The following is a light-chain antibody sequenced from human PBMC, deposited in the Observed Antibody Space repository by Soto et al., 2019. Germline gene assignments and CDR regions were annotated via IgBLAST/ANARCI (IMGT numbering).Light chain of an antibody. CDR2: GAS. CDR3: QQYCSLPWT. J-gene: IGKJ1*01. V-gene: IGKV3-20*01. Sequence: ENVLTQSPGTLSLSPGERATLSCRASQTIRSNYLAWYRQTPGQAPRLLIYGASNMATGIADRFSGSGSGTDFSLIIRKTEPEDFALYYCQQYCSLPWTFGHGTKGEIK. CDR1: QTIRSNY.